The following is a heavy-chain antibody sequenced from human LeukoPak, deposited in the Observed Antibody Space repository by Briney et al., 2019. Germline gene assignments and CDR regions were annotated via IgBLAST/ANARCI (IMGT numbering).Heavy chain of an antibody. Sequence: SGPTLVNPTQTLTLTCTFSGFSLSTSGVGVGWIRQPPGKALEWLALIYWDDDKRYSPSLKSRLTITKDTSKNQVVLTMTNMDPVDTATYYWAHMGIEMATTKYYFDYWGQGTLVTVSS. V-gene: IGHV2-5*02. CDR1: GFSLSTSGVG. J-gene: IGHJ4*02. CDR2: IYWDDDK. CDR3: AHMGIEMATTKYYFDY. D-gene: IGHD5-24*01.